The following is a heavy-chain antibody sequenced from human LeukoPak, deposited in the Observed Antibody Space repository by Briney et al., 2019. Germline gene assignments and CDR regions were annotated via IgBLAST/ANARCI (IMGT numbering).Heavy chain of an antibody. J-gene: IGHJ4*02. CDR1: GFTFSSYS. CDR2: ISSSSSYI. V-gene: IGHV3-21*04. CDR3: AKEQSSSGFFDY. Sequence: GGSLRLSCADSGFTFSSYSMNWVRQAPGKGLEWVSSISSSSSYIYYADSVKGRFTISRDNSKNTLYLQMNSLRAEDTAVYYCAKEQSSSGFFDYWGQGTLVTVSS. D-gene: IGHD6-6*01.